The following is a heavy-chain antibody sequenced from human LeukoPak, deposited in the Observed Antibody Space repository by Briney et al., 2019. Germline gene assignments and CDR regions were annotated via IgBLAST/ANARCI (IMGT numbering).Heavy chain of an antibody. CDR3: TPKTSSGGWGPKLDN. D-gene: IGHD6-19*01. V-gene: IGHV3-30*04. J-gene: IGHJ4*02. CDR2: ISYDGSNK. CDR1: GLTFSSYA. Sequence: PGRSLRLSCAASGLTFSSYALHWVRQAAGKGLEWVAVISYDGSNKYYADSVKGRFTISRDNSKNTLYLQMNRLRAKDTAVYLCTPKTSSGGWGPKLDNWGQGTLFTVSS.